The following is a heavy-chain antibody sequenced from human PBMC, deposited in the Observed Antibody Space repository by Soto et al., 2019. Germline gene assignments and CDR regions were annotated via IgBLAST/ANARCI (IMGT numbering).Heavy chain of an antibody. D-gene: IGHD4-17*01. V-gene: IGHV1-69*08. Sequence: QDQLVQSGAEVKKPGSSVKVSCKAFGGPFSSHPSSWVRQAPGQGLGWMGRIIPALGTTTYAQKFQGRVTITADESVTTVYMELNSLRTEDTAVYYCARPDFGDYWYFDLWGRGTLVTVSS. CDR3: ARPDFGDYWYFDL. J-gene: IGHJ2*01. CDR2: IIPALGTT. CDR1: GGPFSSHP.